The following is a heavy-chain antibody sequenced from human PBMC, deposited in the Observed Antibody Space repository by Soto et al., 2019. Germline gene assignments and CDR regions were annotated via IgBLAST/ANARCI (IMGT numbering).Heavy chain of an antibody. V-gene: IGHV4-61*03. D-gene: IGHD2-21*02. CDR1: GGSISSCGYY. CDR2: IYYSGST. Sequence: PSETLSLTCTVSGGSISSCGYYWSWIRHHPGKGLDWIGYIYYSGSTNYNPSLKSRVTISVDTSTNHFSLKLSSVTAADTAVYYCARLVVTTNDYYYYGMDVWGQGTTVTVSS. J-gene: IGHJ6*02. CDR3: ARLVVTTNDYYYYGMDV.